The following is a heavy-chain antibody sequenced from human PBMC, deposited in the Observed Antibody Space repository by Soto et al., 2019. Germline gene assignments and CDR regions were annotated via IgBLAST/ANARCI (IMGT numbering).Heavy chain of an antibody. J-gene: IGHJ5*02. CDR2: IYFSGST. CDR1: GGSISSYY. CDR3: GRVGRGIYFEFNWFDP. V-gene: IGHV4-59*12. Sequence: SETLSLTCTFSGGSISSYYWSWIRQPPGKGLEWTGHIYFSGSTHYNPSLKSRVTISIDPSKRQFSLKLRSETAADTSLSICGRVGRGIYFEFNWFDPWGKGKVVTVSS. D-gene: IGHD1-26*01.